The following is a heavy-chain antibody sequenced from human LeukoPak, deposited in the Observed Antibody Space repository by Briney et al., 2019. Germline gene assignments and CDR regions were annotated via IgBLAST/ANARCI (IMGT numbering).Heavy chain of an antibody. CDR2: ISWNSGSI. D-gene: IGHD6-19*01. CDR3: AKDTGSGWTRDAFDI. J-gene: IGHJ3*02. CDR1: GFTFDDYA. Sequence: GGSLRLSCAASGFTFDDYAMHWVRQAPGMGLEWVSGISWNSGSIGYADSVKGRFTISRDNAKNSLYLQMNSLRAENTALYYCAKDTGSGWTRDAFDIWGQGTMVTVSS. V-gene: IGHV3-9*01.